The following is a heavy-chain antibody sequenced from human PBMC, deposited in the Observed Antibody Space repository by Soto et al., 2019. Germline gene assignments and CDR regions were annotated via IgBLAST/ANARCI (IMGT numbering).Heavy chain of an antibody. D-gene: IGHD4-17*01. CDR3: ARDRVWTKVVTEGDSFNI. Sequence: ASVKVSCKASGYTFTKYIIHWVRQAPGQRLEWMGWINAGKGNTKYSQKFQGRVTITRDTSASKAYMELRSLRSEDTAVYYCARDRVWTKVVTEGDSFNICGPGTMVTVS. J-gene: IGHJ3*02. CDR1: GYTFTKYI. CDR2: INAGKGNT. V-gene: IGHV1-3*01.